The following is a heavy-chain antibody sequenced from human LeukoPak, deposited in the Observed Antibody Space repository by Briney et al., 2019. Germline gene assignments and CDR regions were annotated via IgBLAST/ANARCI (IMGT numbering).Heavy chain of an antibody. J-gene: IGHJ4*02. CDR3: ARVAKERVGGVYYFDY. V-gene: IGHV3-13*01. CDR2: IGTAGDT. D-gene: IGHD1-1*01. Sequence: PGGSLRLSCAASGFTFSDYDMHWVRQATGKGLEWVSAIGTAGDTYHTGSAKGRFTISRENAKNSLYLQMNSLRAGDTAVYYCARVAKERVGGVYYFDYWGRGTLVTVSS. CDR1: GFTFSDYD.